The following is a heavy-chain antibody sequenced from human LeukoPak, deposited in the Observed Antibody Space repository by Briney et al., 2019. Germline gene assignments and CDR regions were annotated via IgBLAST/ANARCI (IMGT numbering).Heavy chain of an antibody. Sequence: SVKVSCKASGGTFSSYAISWVRQAPGQGLEWMGGIIPIFGTANYAQKFQGRVTITADESTSTACMELSSLRSEDTAVYYCARDFNRITMIVVDRPDLNWFDPWGQGTLVTVSS. CDR1: GGTFSSYA. CDR2: IIPIFGTA. D-gene: IGHD3-22*01. J-gene: IGHJ5*02. V-gene: IGHV1-69*13. CDR3: ARDFNRITMIVVDRPDLNWFDP.